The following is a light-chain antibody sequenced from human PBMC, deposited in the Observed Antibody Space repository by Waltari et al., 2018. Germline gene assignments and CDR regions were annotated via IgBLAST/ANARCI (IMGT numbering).Light chain of an antibody. CDR2: EVS. CDR3: SSFTTTNAPYV. CDR1: SSHVGAHNF. Sequence: QSALTQPASVSGSPGQSIAIPCTGTSSHVGAHNFVTWYQHHPGNAPKVMIYEVSNRPSGVSNRFSGSKSGNTASLTISGLQAEDEADYYCSSFTTTNAPYVFGAGTKVTVL. V-gene: IGLV2-14*01. J-gene: IGLJ1*01.